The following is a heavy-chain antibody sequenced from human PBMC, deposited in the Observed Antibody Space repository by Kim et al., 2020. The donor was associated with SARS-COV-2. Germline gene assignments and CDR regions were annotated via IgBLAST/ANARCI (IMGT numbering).Heavy chain of an antibody. J-gene: IGHJ5*02. CDR1: GFTFSSYA. CDR2: ISYDGSNK. Sequence: GGSLRLSCAASGFTFSSYAMHWVRQAPGKGLEWVAVISYDGSNKYYADSVKGRFTISRDNSKNTLYLQMNSLRAEDTAVYYCARSGSGSYFNWFDPWGKG. V-gene: IGHV3-30-3*01. D-gene: IGHD3-10*01. CDR3: ARSGSGSYFNWFDP.